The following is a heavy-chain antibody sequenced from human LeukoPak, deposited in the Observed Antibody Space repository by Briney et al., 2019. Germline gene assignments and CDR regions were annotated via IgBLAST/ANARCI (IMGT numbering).Heavy chain of an antibody. CDR3: ARGTRMTPFDY. Sequence: GGALRLSCAASVVTVSSNYMSWVRQAPGKGVEWVSVIYSGGSTYYADSVKGRFTISRDNSKNTLYLQMNSLRAEDTAVYYCARGTRMTPFDYWGQGTLVTVSS. D-gene: IGHD1-14*01. CDR1: VVTVSSNY. V-gene: IGHV3-53*01. J-gene: IGHJ4*02. CDR2: IYSGGST.